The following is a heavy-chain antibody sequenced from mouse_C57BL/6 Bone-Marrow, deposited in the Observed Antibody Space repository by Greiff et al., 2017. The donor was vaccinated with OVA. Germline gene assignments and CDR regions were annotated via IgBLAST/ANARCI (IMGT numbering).Heavy chain of an antibody. Sequence: VQLVESGAELMKPGASVKLSCKATGYTFTGYWIEWVKQRPGHGLEWIGEILPGSGSTNYNEKFKGKATFTADTSSNTAYMQLSSLTTEDSAIYYCARSRAITTVVAPDFDVWGTGTTVTVSS. CDR1: GYTFTGYW. CDR3: ARSRAITTVVAPDFDV. D-gene: IGHD1-1*01. V-gene: IGHV1-9*01. J-gene: IGHJ1*03. CDR2: ILPGSGST.